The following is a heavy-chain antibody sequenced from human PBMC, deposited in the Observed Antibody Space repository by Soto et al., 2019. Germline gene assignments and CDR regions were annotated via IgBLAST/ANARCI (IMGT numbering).Heavy chain of an antibody. CDR1: GSTVSTNY. J-gene: IGHJ4*02. D-gene: IGHD7-27*01. CDR3: TQEELGRDH. V-gene: IGHV3-66*01. CDR2: LYMSGNS. Sequence: ELQLVESGGGLVQPGGSLRLSCAASGSTVSTNYMSWVRQAAGKGLECVAILYMSGNSYYADSVRGRFTISRDTSKRTLSLQMGSLRAGDTAVYYCTQEELGRDHWGQGTLVTVSS.